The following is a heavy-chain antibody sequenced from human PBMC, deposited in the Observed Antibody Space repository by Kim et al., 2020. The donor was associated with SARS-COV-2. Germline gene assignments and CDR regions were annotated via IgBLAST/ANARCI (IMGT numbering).Heavy chain of an antibody. D-gene: IGHD3-10*01. V-gene: IGHV4-39*07. J-gene: IGHJ5*02. CDR3: AREKWFGELFPFDP. CDR1: GGSISSSSYY. Sequence: SETLSLTCTVSGGSISSSSYYWGWIRQPPGKGLEWIGSIYYSGSTYYNPSLKSRVTISVDTSKNQFSLKLSSVTAADTAVYYCAREKWFGELFPFDPWGQGTLVTVSS. CDR2: IYYSGST.